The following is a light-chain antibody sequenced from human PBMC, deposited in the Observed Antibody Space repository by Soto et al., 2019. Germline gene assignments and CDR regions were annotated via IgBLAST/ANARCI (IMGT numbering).Light chain of an antibody. V-gene: IGLV1-44*01. Sequence: QSVLAQPPAASGTPGQRVTISCSGSYSNIGSSTVNWYQQLPGTAPKLLIYSSSQRPSGVPDRFSGSKSGTSASLAISGLQSEDEADYYCAAWDDSLHGYVFGNGNKVTVL. CDR2: SSS. CDR3: AAWDDSLHGYV. J-gene: IGLJ1*01. CDR1: YSNIGSST.